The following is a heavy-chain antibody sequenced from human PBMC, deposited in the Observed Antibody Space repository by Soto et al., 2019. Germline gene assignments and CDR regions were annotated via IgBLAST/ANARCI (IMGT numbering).Heavy chain of an antibody. J-gene: IGHJ4*02. CDR3: PSGRVYSGSPGAYYFDY. CDR2: ISSSSSYI. V-gene: IGHV3-21*01. D-gene: IGHD1-26*01. Sequence: GGSLRLSCAASGFTFSTYSMNWVRQAPGKGLEWVSSISSSSSYIYYADSLKGRFTISRDNAKNSLYLQMNSLRAEDTAVYYCPSGRVYSGSPGAYYFDYWGQGTLVTFSS. CDR1: GFTFSTYS.